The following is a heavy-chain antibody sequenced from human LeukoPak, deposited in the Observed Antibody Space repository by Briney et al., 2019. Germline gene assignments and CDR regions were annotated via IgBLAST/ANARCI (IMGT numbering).Heavy chain of an antibody. CDR1: GFTFSSYS. CDR3: ARGLGLNVEMATTRLYMDV. V-gene: IGHV3-21*01. D-gene: IGHD5-24*01. J-gene: IGHJ6*03. Sequence: GGSLRLSCAASGFTFSSYSMNWVRQAPGKGLEWVSSISSSSSCIYYADSVKGRFTISRDNAKNSLYLQMNSLRAEDTAVYYCARGLGLNVEMATTRLYMDVWGKGTTVTVSS. CDR2: ISSSSSCI.